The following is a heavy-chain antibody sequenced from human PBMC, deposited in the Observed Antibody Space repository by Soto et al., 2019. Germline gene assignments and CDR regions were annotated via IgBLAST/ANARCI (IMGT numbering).Heavy chain of an antibody. CDR1: GFAFSDYY. Sequence: QVQLVQSGGGLVKPGGSLTLSCAASGFAFSDYYMTWIRQAPGKGLEWVSSLSNSGTYTNYADSVKGRFITSRDNATNSLFLHLNSLRAEDTAVYFCARDQYVFDYLGQGALVTVSS. CDR2: LSNSGTYT. J-gene: IGHJ4*02. V-gene: IGHV3-11*05. CDR3: ARDQYVFDY. D-gene: IGHD3-16*01.